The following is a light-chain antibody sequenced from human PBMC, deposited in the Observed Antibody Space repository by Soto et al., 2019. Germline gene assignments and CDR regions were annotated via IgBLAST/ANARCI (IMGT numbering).Light chain of an antibody. Sequence: DIQMTQSPSSVSASVGDRVTITCRASQGISSWLVWYQQKPGKAPNLLIYAASTLQSGVPSRFSSSGSGTDFTLTITSLQPEDFATYYCQQTNSFPLTFGGGTKVEIK. V-gene: IGKV1D-12*01. CDR3: QQTNSFPLT. CDR1: QGISSW. CDR2: AAS. J-gene: IGKJ4*01.